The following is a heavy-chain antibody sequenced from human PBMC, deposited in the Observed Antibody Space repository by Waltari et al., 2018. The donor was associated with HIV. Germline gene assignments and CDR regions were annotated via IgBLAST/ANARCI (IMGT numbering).Heavy chain of an antibody. CDR2: IFYSGNT. J-gene: IGHJ4*02. D-gene: IGHD6-19*01. V-gene: IGHV4-39*07. Sequence: QLQVQESGPGLVKPSETPSLTCTVSGGPLRSGDYYWGWIRQPPGKGLEWIGIIFYSGNTYSNPSLKSRVTISVDTSKSQFSLNLSSVTAADTAVYYCARQWLALYFDYWGQGTLVTVSS. CDR3: ARQWLALYFDY. CDR1: GGPLRSGDYY.